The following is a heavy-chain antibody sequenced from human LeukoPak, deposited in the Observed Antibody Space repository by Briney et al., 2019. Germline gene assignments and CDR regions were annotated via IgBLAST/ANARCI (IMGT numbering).Heavy chain of an antibody. Sequence: GGSLRLSCAASGLSFSGSWMHWVRQAPAKGLVWVSRINSDGSTTTYADSVQGRFTISRDNAKNTLYLQMNSLRAEDTAVYYCIRGLGGGSDYWGLGTLVTVTS. J-gene: IGHJ4*02. CDR2: INSDGSTT. CDR1: GLSFSGSW. CDR3: IRGLGGGSDY. V-gene: IGHV3-74*03. D-gene: IGHD4-23*01.